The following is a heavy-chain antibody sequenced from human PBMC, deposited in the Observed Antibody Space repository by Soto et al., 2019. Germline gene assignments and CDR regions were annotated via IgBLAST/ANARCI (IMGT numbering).Heavy chain of an antibody. CDR1: GFTFSSYA. V-gene: IGHV3-23*01. J-gene: IGHJ4*02. D-gene: IGHD3-22*01. CDR3: AKDPAPYYYDSSGYYDY. Sequence: GGSLRLSCAASGFTFSSYAMSWVRRAPGKGLEWVSAISGSGGSTYYADSVKGRFTISRDNSKNTLYLQMNSLRAEDTAVYYCAKDPAPYYYDSSGYYDYWGQGTLVTVSS. CDR2: ISGSGGST.